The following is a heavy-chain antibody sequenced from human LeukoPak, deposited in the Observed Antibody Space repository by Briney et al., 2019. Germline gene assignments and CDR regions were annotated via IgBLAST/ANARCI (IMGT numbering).Heavy chain of an antibody. V-gene: IGHV3-20*01. D-gene: IGHD6-13*01. CDR1: GFTFDDFG. CDR2: INWSGDSI. CDR3: ARLKSSSWYSVPFDY. J-gene: IGHJ4*01. Sequence: GGSLRLSCAASGFTFDDFGMSWVRQVPGKGLECVSGINWSGDSIYYADSVKGRFTISRDNAKKSVFLQMNSLRGEDTALYHCARLKSSSWYSVPFDYWGQGILVTVSA.